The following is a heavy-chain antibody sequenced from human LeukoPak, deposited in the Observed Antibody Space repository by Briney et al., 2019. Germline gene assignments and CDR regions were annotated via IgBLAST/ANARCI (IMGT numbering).Heavy chain of an antibody. Sequence: PGGSLRLSCAASGLTFSSYSMNWVRQAPGKGLEWVSSISSSSSYIYYADSVKGRFTISRDNAKNSLYLQMNSLRAEDTAVYYCARDQRVGYNFNGAEFDYWGQGTLVTVSS. CDR1: GLTFSSYS. D-gene: IGHD5-24*01. J-gene: IGHJ4*02. V-gene: IGHV3-21*01. CDR2: ISSSSSYI. CDR3: ARDQRVGYNFNGAEFDY.